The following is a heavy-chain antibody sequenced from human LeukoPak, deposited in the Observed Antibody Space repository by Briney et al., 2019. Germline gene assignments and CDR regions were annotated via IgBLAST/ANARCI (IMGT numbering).Heavy chain of an antibody. V-gene: IGHV4-59*01. J-gene: IGHJ6*02. CDR2: IYYSGST. D-gene: IGHD3-16*01. Sequence: PSETLSLTCTVSGGSISSYCWSWIRQPPGKGLEWIGYIYYSGSTNYNPSLKSRATISVDTSKNQFSLKLSSVTAADTAVYYCARAGIMLYYGMDVWGQGTTVTVSS. CDR3: ARAGIMLYYGMDV. CDR1: GGSISSYC.